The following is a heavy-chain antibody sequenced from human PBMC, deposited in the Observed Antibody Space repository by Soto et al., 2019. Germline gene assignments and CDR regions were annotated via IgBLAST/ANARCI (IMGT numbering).Heavy chain of an antibody. CDR3: ARYRYDFGSGYYGNWFDP. CDR1: GYTFTSYA. Sequence: ASVKVSCKASGYTFTSYAMHWVRQAPGQRLEWMGWVNAGNGNTKYSQKFQGRVTITRDTSASTAYMELSSLRCEDTAVYYCARYRYDFGSGYYGNWFDPWGQGTLVTVSS. J-gene: IGHJ5*02. D-gene: IGHD3-3*01. V-gene: IGHV1-3*01. CDR2: VNAGNGNT.